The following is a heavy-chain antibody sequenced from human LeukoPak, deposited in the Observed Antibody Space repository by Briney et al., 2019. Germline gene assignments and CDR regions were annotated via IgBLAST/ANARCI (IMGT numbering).Heavy chain of an antibody. V-gene: IGHV4-59*01. CDR2: IHYSGST. CDR1: GDSISTNY. J-gene: IGHJ3*02. D-gene: IGHD3-16*02. CDR3: ARAPYRDDAFDI. Sequence: SETLSLTCTVSGDSISTNYWHWIRQHPGKGLEWIAYIHYSGSTNYNPSVKSRVTISADTSKNQFSLKLSSVTAADTAVYYCARAPYRDDAFDIWGQGTMVTVS.